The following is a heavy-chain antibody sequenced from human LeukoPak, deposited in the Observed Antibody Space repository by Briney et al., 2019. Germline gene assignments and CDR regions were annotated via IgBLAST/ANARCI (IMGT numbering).Heavy chain of an antibody. CDR3: ARLRIAARRETYFDY. CDR1: GGSISSGDYY. J-gene: IGHJ4*02. CDR2: IYYSGST. D-gene: IGHD6-6*01. Sequence: PSETLSLTCTVSGGSISSGDYYWSWIRQPPGKGLEWIGYIYYSGSTYYNPSLKSRVTISVDTSKNQFSLKLSSVTAADTAVYYCARLRIAARRETYFDYWGQGTLVTVSS. V-gene: IGHV4-30-4*01.